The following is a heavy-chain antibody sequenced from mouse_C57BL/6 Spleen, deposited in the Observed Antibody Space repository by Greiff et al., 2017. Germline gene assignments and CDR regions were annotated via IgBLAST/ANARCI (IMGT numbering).Heavy chain of an antibody. D-gene: IGHD1-2*01. J-gene: IGHJ1*03. CDR1: GYTFTDYN. V-gene: IGHV1-18*01. CDR2: INPNNGGT. Sequence: EVQGVESGPELVKPGASVKIPCKASGYTFTDYNMDWVKQSHGKSLEWIGDINPNNGGTIYNQKFKGKATLTVDKSSSTAYMELRSLTSEDTAVYYCARSHYYGLGYFDVWGTGTTVTVSS. CDR3: ARSHYYGLGYFDV.